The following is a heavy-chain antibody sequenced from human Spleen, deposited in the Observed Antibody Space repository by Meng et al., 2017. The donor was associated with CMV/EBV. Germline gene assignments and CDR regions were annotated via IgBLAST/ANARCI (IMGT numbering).Heavy chain of an antibody. D-gene: IGHD1-1*01. V-gene: IGHV5-51*01. Sequence: GGSLRLSCKGSGYSFTSYWIGWVRQMPGKGLEWMGIIDPGDSDTRYSPSFQGQVTISADKSISTAYLQWSSLKASDTAMYYCARCVPNDLGGFDPWGQGTLVTVSS. CDR3: ARCVPNDLGGFDP. J-gene: IGHJ5*02. CDR1: GYSFTSYW. CDR2: IDPGDSDT.